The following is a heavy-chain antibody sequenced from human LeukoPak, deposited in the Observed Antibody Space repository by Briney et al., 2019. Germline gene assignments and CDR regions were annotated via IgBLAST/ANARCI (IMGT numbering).Heavy chain of an antibody. V-gene: IGHV3-7*01. CDR3: ARVWVYYDSSGYYYGSSAFDI. D-gene: IGHD3-22*01. CDR2: IKQDGSEK. Sequence: GGSLRLSCAASGFTFSSYWMSWVRQAPGKGLEWVANIKQDGSEKYYVDSVKGRFTISRDNAKNSLYLQMNSLRAEDTAVYYCARVWVYYDSSGYYYGSSAFDIWGQGTMVTVSS. J-gene: IGHJ3*02. CDR1: GFTFSSYW.